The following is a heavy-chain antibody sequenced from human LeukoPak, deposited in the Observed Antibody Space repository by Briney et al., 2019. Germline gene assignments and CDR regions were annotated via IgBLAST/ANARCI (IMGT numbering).Heavy chain of an antibody. CDR2: INPSGGST. D-gene: IGHD1-26*01. Sequence: ASVKVSCKASGYTFTSYYMHWVRQAPGQGLEWMGIINPSGGSTSYAQKFQGRVTMTRDMSTSTVYMELSSLRSEDTAVYYCARVPLSIVGATNDAFDIWGQGTMVTVSS. J-gene: IGHJ3*02. CDR1: GYTFTSYY. CDR3: ARVPLSIVGATNDAFDI. V-gene: IGHV1-46*01.